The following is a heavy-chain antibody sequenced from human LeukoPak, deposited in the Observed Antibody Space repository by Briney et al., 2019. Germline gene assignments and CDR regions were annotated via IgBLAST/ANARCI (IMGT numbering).Heavy chain of an antibody. J-gene: IGHJ6*02. V-gene: IGHV3-30*18. CDR2: ISYDGSNN. CDR3: AKNGSGSYYSMDV. Sequence: QPGRSLRLSCAASGFTFISYGMHWVRRAPGKGLEWVAVISYDGSNNYYAASVKGRFTISRDNSKNTLYLQMHSLRAEDTAVYYCAKNGSGSYYSMDVWGQGTTVTVSS. D-gene: IGHD3-10*01. CDR1: GFTFISYG.